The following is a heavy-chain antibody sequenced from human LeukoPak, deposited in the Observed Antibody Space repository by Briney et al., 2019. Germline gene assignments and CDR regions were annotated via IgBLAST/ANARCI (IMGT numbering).Heavy chain of an antibody. V-gene: IGHV3-7*01. D-gene: IGHD6-6*01. J-gene: IGHJ5*02. CDR2: IKQDGSEK. CDR1: GFTFSSYW. Sequence: PGGSPRLSCAASGFTFSSYWMSWVRQAPGKGLEWVANIKQDGSEKYYVDSVKGRFTISRDNAKNSLYLQMNSLRAEDTAVYYCARGPSSIAARPDWFDPWGQGTLVTVSS. CDR3: ARGPSSIAARPDWFDP.